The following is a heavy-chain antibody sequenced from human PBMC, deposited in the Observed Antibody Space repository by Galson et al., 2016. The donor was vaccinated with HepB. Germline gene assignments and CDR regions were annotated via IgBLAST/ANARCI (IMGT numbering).Heavy chain of an antibody. Sequence: SLRLSCAASGFTFGNYGMHWVRQTPGKGLEWVALIWYDGSKKYYADSVKGRFTISRDNSKNTLYLQMDSLRAEDTAVYYCARDKMRWLQLVYFLDHWGQGTLVTVSS. CDR2: IWYDGSKK. CDR3: ARDKMRWLQLVYFLDH. J-gene: IGHJ4*02. V-gene: IGHV3-33*01. D-gene: IGHD5-24*01. CDR1: GFTFGNYG.